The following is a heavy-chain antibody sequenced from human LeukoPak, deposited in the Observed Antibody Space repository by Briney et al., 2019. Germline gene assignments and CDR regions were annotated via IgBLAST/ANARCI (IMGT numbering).Heavy chain of an antibody. D-gene: IGHD3-22*01. CDR3: ARDSGFWLY. Sequence: SETLSLTCTVSGDSISSGGHYWGWVRQTPGKRLEWIGNIYFSGDTSFNPSLKSRLTMSVDTSKNQLFLNLDSVTAADTAVYYRARDSGFWLYWGQGTLVTVSS. CDR1: GDSISSGGHY. CDR2: IYFSGDT. J-gene: IGHJ4*02. V-gene: IGHV4-39*07.